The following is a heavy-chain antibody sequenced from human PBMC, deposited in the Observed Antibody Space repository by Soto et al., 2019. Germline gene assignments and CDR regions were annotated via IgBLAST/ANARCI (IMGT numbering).Heavy chain of an antibody. V-gene: IGHV1-2*02. CDR1: GYTFTVYY. CDR3: ARDLAKGGGSAGFDY. J-gene: IGHJ4*02. CDR2: INPKSGGT. D-gene: IGHD1-26*01. Sequence: ASVKVSCKASGYTFTVYYMHWVRQAPGQGLEWMWWINPKSGGTMYPQKFQGRVTMTWDTSISTAYMALARLRSDDTAVYYYARDLAKGGGSAGFDYWGEGTLVTVSS.